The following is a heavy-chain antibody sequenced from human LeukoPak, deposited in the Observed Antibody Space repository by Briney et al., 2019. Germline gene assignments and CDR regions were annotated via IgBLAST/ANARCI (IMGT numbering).Heavy chain of an antibody. CDR3: AGVGGGYSYGYAYYYYGMDV. Sequence: SETLSLTCTVSGGSISSYYWSWIRQPPGKGLEWIGYNYYSGSTNYNPSLKSRVTISVDTSKNQFSLKLSSVTAADTAVYYCAGVGGGYSYGYAYYYYGMDVWGQGTTVTVSS. V-gene: IGHV4-59*08. D-gene: IGHD5-18*01. J-gene: IGHJ6*02. CDR2: NYYSGST. CDR1: GGSISSYY.